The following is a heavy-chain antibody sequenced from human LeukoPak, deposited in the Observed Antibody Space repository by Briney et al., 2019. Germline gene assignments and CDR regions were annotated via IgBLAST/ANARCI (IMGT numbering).Heavy chain of an antibody. CDR2: IYYSGST. V-gene: IGHV4-31*03. CDR3: ARHTRLSTDPFDY. Sequence: SQTLSLTCTVSGGSISSGGYYWSWIRQHPGKGLEWIGYIYYSGSTYYNPSLKSRVTISVDTSKNQFSLKLSSVTAADTAVYYCARHTRLSTDPFDYWGQGTLVTVSS. CDR1: GGSISSGGYY. J-gene: IGHJ4*02. D-gene: IGHD3-16*01.